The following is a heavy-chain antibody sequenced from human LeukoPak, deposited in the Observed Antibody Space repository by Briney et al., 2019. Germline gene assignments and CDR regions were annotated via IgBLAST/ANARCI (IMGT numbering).Heavy chain of an antibody. CDR3: AKDLDGWLASGEDAFDI. J-gene: IGHJ3*02. V-gene: IGHV3-23*01. Sequence: RGSLRLSCAASGFTFSSYAMSWVRQAPGKGLEWVSAISGSGGSTYYADSVKDRFTISRDNSKNTLYLQMNSLRAEDTAVYYCAKDLDGWLASGEDAFDIWGQGTMVTVSS. D-gene: IGHD3-16*01. CDR1: GFTFSSYA. CDR2: ISGSGGST.